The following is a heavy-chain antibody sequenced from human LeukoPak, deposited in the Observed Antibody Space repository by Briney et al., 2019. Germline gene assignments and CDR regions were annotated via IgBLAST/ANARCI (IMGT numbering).Heavy chain of an antibody. V-gene: IGHV3-20*04. CDR1: GFTFDDYG. Sequence: GGSLRLSCAASGFTFDDYGMSWVRQAPGKGLEWVSGINWSGGSTGYADSVKGRFTISRDNAKNSLYLQMNSLRAEDTALYYCARGYYDSSGAYFDYWGQGTLVTVSS. D-gene: IGHD3-22*01. J-gene: IGHJ4*02. CDR3: ARGYYDSSGAYFDY. CDR2: INWSGGST.